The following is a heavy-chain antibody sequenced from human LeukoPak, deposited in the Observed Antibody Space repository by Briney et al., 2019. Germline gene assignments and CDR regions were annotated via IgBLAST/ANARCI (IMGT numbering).Heavy chain of an antibody. D-gene: IGHD4-17*01. CDR3: ARVRKDYGPDY. CDR1: GYTFTGYY. V-gene: IGHV1-2*02. Sequence: VASVKVSCKASGYTFTGYYMHWVRQASGQGLEWMGWINPNSGGTNYAQKFQGRVTMTRDTSISTAYMELSRLRSDDTAVYYCARVRKDYGPDYWGQGTLVTVSS. J-gene: IGHJ4*02. CDR2: INPNSGGT.